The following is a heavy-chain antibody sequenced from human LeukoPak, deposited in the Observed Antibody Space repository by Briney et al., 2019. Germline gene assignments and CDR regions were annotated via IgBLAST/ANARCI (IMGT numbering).Heavy chain of an antibody. D-gene: IGHD3-3*01. J-gene: IGHJ4*02. CDR3: VKDQGECPGSRCYLRFLEY. Sequence: GGSLRLSCAASGFNFSIYGMHWVRQAPGKGREWVTFVRYDQSATVYADSVQGRFAISRANSKSTVYLQMNSLRVEDTALYFCVKDQGECPGSRCYLRFLEYWGQGTLVIVSS. V-gene: IGHV3-30*02. CDR1: GFNFSIYG. CDR2: VRYDQSAT.